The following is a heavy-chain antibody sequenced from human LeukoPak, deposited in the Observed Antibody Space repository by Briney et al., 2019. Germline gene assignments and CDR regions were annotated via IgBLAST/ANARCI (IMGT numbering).Heavy chain of an antibody. CDR2: INHSGST. J-gene: IGHJ4*02. Sequence: SETLSLTCAVYGGSFSGYYWSWIRQPPGKGLEWIGEINHSGSTNYNPSLKGRVTISVDTSKNQFSLKLSSVTAADTAVYYCARGNYYDSSGYRGAYYFDYWGQGTLVTVSS. D-gene: IGHD3-22*01. CDR1: GGSFSGYY. CDR3: ARGNYYDSSGYRGAYYFDY. V-gene: IGHV4-34*01.